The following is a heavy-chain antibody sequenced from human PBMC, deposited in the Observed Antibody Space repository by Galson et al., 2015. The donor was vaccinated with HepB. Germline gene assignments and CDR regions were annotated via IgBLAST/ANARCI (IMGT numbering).Heavy chain of an antibody. V-gene: IGHV7-4-1*02. CDR2: INTNTGKP. J-gene: IGHJ4*02. CDR1: GYTFTSYA. D-gene: IGHD6-13*01. Sequence: SVKVSCKASGYTFTSYAMNWVRQAPGQGLEWMGWINTNTGKPTYAQGFTGRFVFSLDTSVSTAYLQISSLKAEDTAVYYCARVRQVGYSSSDTGQDFDYWGQGTLVTVSS. CDR3: ARVRQVGYSSSDTGQDFDY.